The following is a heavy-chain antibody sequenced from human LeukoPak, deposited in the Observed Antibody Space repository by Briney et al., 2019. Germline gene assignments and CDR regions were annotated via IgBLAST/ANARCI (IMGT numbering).Heavy chain of an antibody. CDR2: IGNTVDKT. CDR3: AKRMAAAGAFDS. CDR1: GFTFSSYA. V-gene: IGHV3-23*01. J-gene: IGHJ4*02. Sequence: GGSLRLSCAASGFTFSSYAMSWVRQAPGKWLEWVSAIGNTVDKTHYADSVKGRFSISRDNSKNTLYLQMNSLRAEDTAVYYCAKRMAAAGAFDSWGQGTLVTVSS. D-gene: IGHD6-13*01.